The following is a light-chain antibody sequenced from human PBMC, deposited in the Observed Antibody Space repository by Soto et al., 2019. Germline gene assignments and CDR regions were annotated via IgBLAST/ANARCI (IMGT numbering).Light chain of an antibody. CDR2: GTS. CDR1: QSVGRN. V-gene: IGKV3-15*01. Sequence: EIVMTQSPVALSVSPGERAALSCRASQSVGRNLAWYQQRPGQAPRLLIYGTSTRATGVPARFSGSGSGTDFTLTISSLQSEDFAVYYCQQYNNWPYTFGQGTRLEIK. CDR3: QQYNNWPYT. J-gene: IGKJ2*01.